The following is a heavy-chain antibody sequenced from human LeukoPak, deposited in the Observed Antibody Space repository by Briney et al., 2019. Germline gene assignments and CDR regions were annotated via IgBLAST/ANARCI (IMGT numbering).Heavy chain of an antibody. CDR3: AREGPTATTPIFDY. CDR1: GGSISSYY. CDR2: ICTSGST. V-gene: IGHV4-4*07. D-gene: IGHD5-12*01. Sequence: SETLSLTCTVSGGSISSYYWSWIRQPAGKGLEWIGRICTSGSTNYNPSLKSRVTMSVDTSKNQFSLKLSSVTAADTAVYYCAREGPTATTPIFDYWGQGTLVTVSS. J-gene: IGHJ4*02.